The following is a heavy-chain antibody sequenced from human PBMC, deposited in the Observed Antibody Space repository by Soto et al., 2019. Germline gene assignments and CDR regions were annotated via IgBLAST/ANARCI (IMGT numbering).Heavy chain of an antibody. CDR1: GGSFSGYY. Sequence: SETLSLTCAVYGGSFSGYYWSWIRQPPGKGLEWIGEINHSGSTNYNPSLKSRVTISVDTSKNQFSLKLSSVTAADTAVYYCARTVTKYYFDYWGQGTLVTVSS. V-gene: IGHV4-34*01. D-gene: IGHD4-17*01. J-gene: IGHJ4*02. CDR3: ARTVTKYYFDY. CDR2: INHSGST.